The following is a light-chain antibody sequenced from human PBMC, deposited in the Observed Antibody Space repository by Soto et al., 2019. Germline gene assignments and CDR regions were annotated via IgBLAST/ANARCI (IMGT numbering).Light chain of an antibody. V-gene: IGKV3-20*01. J-gene: IGKJ1*01. CDR2: GAS. CDR1: ESVISSY. Sequence: EIVLTQSPGTLSLSPGERATLSCRASESVISSYLAWYQQKPGQAPRLLIYGASSRATGIPDRFSGRGSGAELTLTISRLETEDFAVYYCQRSDSSRWPLGQGSKVEIK. CDR3: QRSDSSRWP.